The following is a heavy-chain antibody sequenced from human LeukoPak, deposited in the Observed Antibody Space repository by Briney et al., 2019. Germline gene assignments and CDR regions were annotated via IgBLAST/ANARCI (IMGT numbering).Heavy chain of an antibody. Sequence: GGSLRLSCAASGFTFSNYGMHWVCQAPGKGLEWVAVIWDDGSNEYYADSVKGRFTIFRDNRRNTLYLQMNSLRAEDTAVYSCARDHSGTQDYWGQGTLVTVSS. D-gene: IGHD1-1*01. CDR2: IWDDGSNE. V-gene: IGHV3-33*01. J-gene: IGHJ4*02. CDR1: GFTFSNYG. CDR3: ARDHSGTQDY.